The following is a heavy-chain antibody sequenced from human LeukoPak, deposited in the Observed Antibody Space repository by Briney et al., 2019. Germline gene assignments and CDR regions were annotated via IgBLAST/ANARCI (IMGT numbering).Heavy chain of an antibody. D-gene: IGHD3-22*01. CDR2: ISISGSSI. CDR1: GFTFSSYG. V-gene: IGHV3-48*04. CDR3: ARVSYDSSGYHTLDY. Sequence: GGSLRLSCAASGFTFSSYGMNWVRQAPGKGLEWVSYISISGSSIYYADSVKGRFTISRDNAKNSLYLQMNSLRAEDTAVYYCARVSYDSSGYHTLDYWGQGTLVTVSS. J-gene: IGHJ4*02.